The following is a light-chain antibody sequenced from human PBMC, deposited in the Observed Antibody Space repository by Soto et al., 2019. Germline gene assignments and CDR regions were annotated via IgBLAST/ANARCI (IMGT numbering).Light chain of an antibody. J-gene: IGKJ1*01. Sequence: VVMTQSPLSLPVTLGQPASISCRSSESLVFRDGIAYLSWFQQRPGQSPRRLIYRTSNRDYGVPDRFSGSGAGNDFTLKISRVEAEDVGVYYCMQGTHWPPTYGQGTKVEIK. CDR3: MQGTHWPPT. CDR2: RTS. V-gene: IGKV2-30*01. CDR1: ESLVFRDGIAY.